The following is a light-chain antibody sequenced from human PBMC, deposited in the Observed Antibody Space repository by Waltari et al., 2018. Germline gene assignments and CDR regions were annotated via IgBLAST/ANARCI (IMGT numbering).Light chain of an antibody. J-gene: IGLJ2*01. V-gene: IGLV2-8*01. CDR1: SSDVVGFDY. CDR3: SSFAGSSQML. CDR2: EVS. Sequence: QSALTQPPSASGSPGQSVTISCTGTSSDVVGFDYVSWYQQHPGKVPRLMIYEVSKRPSGVPDRFSGSKSGNTASLTVSGLQVEDEADYYCSSFAGSSQMLFGGGTKLTVL.